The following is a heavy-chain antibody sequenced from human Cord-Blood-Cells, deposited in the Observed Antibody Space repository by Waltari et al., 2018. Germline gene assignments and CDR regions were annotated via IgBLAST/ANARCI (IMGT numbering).Heavy chain of an antibody. J-gene: IGHJ5*02. Sequence: QVQLQQWGAGLLKPSETLSLTCAVYGGSFSGYYWSWIRQPPGKGLEWIGEIKHSGSTNYNPSLKSRVTISVDTSKNQFSLKLSSVTAADTAVYYCARAVRLAWLVNNWFDPWGQGTLVTVSS. CDR1: GGSFSGYY. D-gene: IGHD6-19*01. V-gene: IGHV4-34*01. CDR2: IKHSGST. CDR3: ARAVRLAWLVNNWFDP.